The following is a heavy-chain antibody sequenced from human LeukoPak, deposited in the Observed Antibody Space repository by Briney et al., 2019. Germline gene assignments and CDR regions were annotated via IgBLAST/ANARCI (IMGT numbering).Heavy chain of an antibody. J-gene: IGHJ5*02. D-gene: IGHD2-2*01. CDR2: IRYDGSNK. CDR3: AKDPGEYCSSTSCSKQNWFDP. CDR1: GFTFSSYG. Sequence: GGSLRLSCAASGFTFSSYGMHWVRQAPGKGLEWVAFIRYDGSNKYYADSVKGRFTISRDNSKNTLYLQMNGLRAEDTAVYYCAKDPGEYCSSTSCSKQNWFDPWGQGTLVTVSS. V-gene: IGHV3-30*02.